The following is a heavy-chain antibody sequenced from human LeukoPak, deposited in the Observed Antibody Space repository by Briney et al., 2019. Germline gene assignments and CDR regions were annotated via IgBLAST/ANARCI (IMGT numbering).Heavy chain of an antibody. V-gene: IGHV3-23*01. CDR3: ATEVSGTYSASDY. Sequence: GGSLRLSCVASGLSFSSYVMGGVGQGPGKGLEWVSGISASGGRTYYADFVQGRFTISRDNFNKTLYLQMKSLRADDTAVYFCATEVSGTYSASDYWGQGPPVTVSA. CDR2: ISASGGRT. CDR1: GLSFSSYV. D-gene: IGHD1-26*01. J-gene: IGHJ4*02.